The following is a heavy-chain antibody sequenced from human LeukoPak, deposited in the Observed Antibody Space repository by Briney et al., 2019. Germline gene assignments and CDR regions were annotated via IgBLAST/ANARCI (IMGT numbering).Heavy chain of an antibody. V-gene: IGHV3-7*01. D-gene: IGHD6-19*01. CDR1: QFSMIYDW. J-gene: IGHJ4*02. CDR2: IKEDGRDI. Sequence: PGGSLRLSCAASQFSMIYDWMHWVRQAPGKGLEWVASIKEDGRDIHYLASVKGRFSISRDNAKNSLYLEMNTLRAEDTAVYYCVRGSGWFFGLWGQGSLVTVSS. CDR3: VRGSGWFFGL.